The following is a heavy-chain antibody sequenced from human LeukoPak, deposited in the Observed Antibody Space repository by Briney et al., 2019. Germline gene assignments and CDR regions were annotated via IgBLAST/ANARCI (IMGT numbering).Heavy chain of an antibody. D-gene: IGHD2-15*01. CDR3: VRDFYCSGGSCPLFDN. CDR1: GXILNLYA. CDR2: ITDNGANT. V-gene: IGHV3-23*01. J-gene: IGHJ4*02. Sequence: GGSLRLSCAASGXILNLYAMSWVRQAPGKGLEWVSGITDNGANTYYAESVKGRFTISRDNSANTLYLRMHSLRAEDTAVYYCVRDFYCSGGSCPLFDNWGQGTLVTVSS.